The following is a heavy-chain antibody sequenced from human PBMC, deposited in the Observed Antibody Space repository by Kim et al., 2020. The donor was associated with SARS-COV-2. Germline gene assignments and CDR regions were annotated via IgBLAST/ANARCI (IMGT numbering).Heavy chain of an antibody. CDR2: ISYDGSNK. V-gene: IGHV3-30*04. CDR1: GFTFSSYA. CDR3: ARVDGYGSGSYSDY. D-gene: IGHD3-10*01. J-gene: IGHJ4*02. Sequence: GGSLRLSCAASGFTFSSYAMHWVRQAPGKGLEWVAVISYDGSNKYYADSVKGRFTISRDNSKNTLYLQMNSLRAEDTAVYYWARVDGYGSGSYSDYWGQG.